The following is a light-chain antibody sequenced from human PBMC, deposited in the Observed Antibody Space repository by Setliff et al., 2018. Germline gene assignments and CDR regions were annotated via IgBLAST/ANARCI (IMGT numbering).Light chain of an antibody. CDR2: DVN. J-gene: IGLJ1*01. V-gene: IGLV2-14*03. CDR3: SSYTDLTTLDV. Sequence: QSALTQPASVSGSLGQSITISCSGSSSDIGAYNYVAWYLHHPGKAPKLLIYDVNNRPSGVSNRFSGSKSGNTASLTISGLQAEDEADYYCSSYTDLTTLDVFGTGTKGTVL. CDR1: SSDIGAYNY.